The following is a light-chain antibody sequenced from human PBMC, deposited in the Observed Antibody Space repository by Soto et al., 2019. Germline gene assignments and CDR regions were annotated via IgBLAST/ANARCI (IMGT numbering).Light chain of an antibody. V-gene: IGKV1-33*01. CDR2: DAS. CDR3: LQYDNLPQK. J-gene: IGKJ1*01. CDR1: QDISNY. Sequence: DIQMTQSPSSLSASVGDRVTITCQASQDISNYLNWYQQKPGKAAKLLIYDASNFETGVPSRFSGSESGTDFFITISNLQTEDIATYYCLQYDNLPQKFGQGTKVEIK.